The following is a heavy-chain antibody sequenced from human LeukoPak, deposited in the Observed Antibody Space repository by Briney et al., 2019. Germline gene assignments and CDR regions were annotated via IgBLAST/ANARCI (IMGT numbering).Heavy chain of an antibody. Sequence: GESLKISCKGSGYSFTSYWIGWVRQMPGKGLEWMGIIYPGDSDTRYSPSFQGQVTISADKSISTAYLQWSSLKASDTAMYDCARLVCSGGSCYGYYYYYMDVWGKGTTVTVSS. J-gene: IGHJ6*03. V-gene: IGHV5-51*01. CDR1: GYSFTSYW. CDR2: IYPGDSDT. CDR3: ARLVCSGGSCYGYYYYYMDV. D-gene: IGHD2-15*01.